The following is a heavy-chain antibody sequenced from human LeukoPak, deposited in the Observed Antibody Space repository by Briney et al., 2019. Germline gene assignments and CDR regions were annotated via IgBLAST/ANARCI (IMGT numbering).Heavy chain of an antibody. J-gene: IGHJ5*02. Sequence: SETLSLACTVSGVSISIYYWSWIRQPPGKGLEWIGYIYNSESTYYNPSLKSRVTISLDTSKNQFSLRLNSVTAADTAVYYCARVKGSNWFDPWGQGTLVTVSS. CDR1: GVSISIYY. CDR2: IYNSEST. V-gene: IGHV4-59*01. D-gene: IGHD6-6*01. CDR3: ARVKGSNWFDP.